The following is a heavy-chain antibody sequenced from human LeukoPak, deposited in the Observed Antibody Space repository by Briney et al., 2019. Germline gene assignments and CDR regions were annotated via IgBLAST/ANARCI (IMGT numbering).Heavy chain of an antibody. CDR1: GYTFTGYY. Sequence: GSVKDSCKASGYTFTGYYMHGVRQAPGQGLEWMGWINSNSGGTNYAQKFQGRVTMTRDTSNSTANMELSSLRSDDTAVYYCARDLPAAISRDAFDIWGQGTMVTVSS. J-gene: IGHJ3*02. D-gene: IGHD2-2*01. CDR2: INSNSGGT. CDR3: ARDLPAAISRDAFDI. V-gene: IGHV1-2*02.